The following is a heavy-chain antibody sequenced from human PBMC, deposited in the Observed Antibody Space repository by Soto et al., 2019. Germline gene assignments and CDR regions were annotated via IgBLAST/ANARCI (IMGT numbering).Heavy chain of an antibody. V-gene: IGHV5-51*01. D-gene: IGHD3-16*01. CDR1: GYSFTNYY. Sequence: GEPLKISCKGSGYSFTNYYIAWVRQLPWKGLEWMGIINPGDSDTRCNPSFQGQVTMSADKSISTAYLQWSSLQASDTAMYYCAISYPLGSGYSYYGMDVWGQGTTVTVSS. CDR2: INPGDSDT. CDR3: AISYPLGSGYSYYGMDV. J-gene: IGHJ6*02.